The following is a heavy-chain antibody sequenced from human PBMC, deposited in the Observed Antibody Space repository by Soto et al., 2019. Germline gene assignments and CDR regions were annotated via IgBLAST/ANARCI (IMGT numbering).Heavy chain of an antibody. CDR2: ISYDGSNK. Sequence: EGSLRLSCAASGFTFSIYGMHGVRHAPGKGLEWVAVISYDGSNKYYADSVKGRFTISRDDSKNTLYLQMNSLRAEDTAVYYCAKDLRIYDSWDFYYYYGMDVWGQGTTVTVSS. J-gene: IGHJ6*02. D-gene: IGHD3-3*01. V-gene: IGHV3-30*18. CDR3: AKDLRIYDSWDFYYYYGMDV. CDR1: GFTFSIYG.